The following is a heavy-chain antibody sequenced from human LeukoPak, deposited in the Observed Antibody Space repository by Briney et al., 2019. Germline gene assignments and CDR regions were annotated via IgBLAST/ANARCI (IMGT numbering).Heavy chain of an antibody. V-gene: IGHV3-48*04. CDR2: ISSSGSTI. J-gene: IGHJ6*03. CDR3: ARGRRYYYYYYYMDV. D-gene: IGHD5-24*01. Sequence: GGSLRLSCAASGFTFSSYSMNWVRQAPGKGLEWVSYISSSGSTIYYADSVKGRFTISRDNAKNSLYLQMNSLRAEDTAVYYCARGRRYYYYYYYMDVWGKGTTVTVSS. CDR1: GFTFSSYS.